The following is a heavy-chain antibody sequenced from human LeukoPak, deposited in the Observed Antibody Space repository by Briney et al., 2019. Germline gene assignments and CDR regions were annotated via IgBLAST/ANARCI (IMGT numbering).Heavy chain of an antibody. Sequence: PGGSLRLSCAASGFTFSSYGMSWVRQAPGKGLEWVSAISGSGGSTYYADSVRGRFTISRDNSKNTLYLQMNSLRAEDTAVYYCAKDPSSGYDFDYWGQGTLVTVSS. D-gene: IGHD5-12*01. CDR2: ISGSGGST. CDR1: GFTFSSYG. V-gene: IGHV3-23*01. CDR3: AKDPSSGYDFDY. J-gene: IGHJ4*02.